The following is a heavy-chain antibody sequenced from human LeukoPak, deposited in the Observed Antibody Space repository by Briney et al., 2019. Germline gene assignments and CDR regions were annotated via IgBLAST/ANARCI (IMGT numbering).Heavy chain of an antibody. CDR1: GGSISGYY. D-gene: IGHD2-8*01. V-gene: IGHV4-59*08. CDR2: IYYSGST. CDR3: ARHCVFVYGGSSFDY. Sequence: SETLSLTCTVSGGSISGYYWSWIRQPPGKGLEWIGYIYYSGSTNYNPSLRSRLTISVDTSKNQFSLKLSSVTAADTAVYYCARHCVFVYGGSSFDYWGQGTLVTVSS. J-gene: IGHJ4*02.